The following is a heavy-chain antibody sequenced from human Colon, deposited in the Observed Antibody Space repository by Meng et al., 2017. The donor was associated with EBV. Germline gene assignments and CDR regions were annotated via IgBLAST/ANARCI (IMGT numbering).Heavy chain of an antibody. CDR1: GGSINSGDYY. CDR2: IYYTGST. Sequence: QVRLQVSGPGLVKPSQTLSLTCTVSGGSINSGDYYRSWIRQPPGKGLEWIGYIYYTGSTYYNPSLKSRVTISMDTSKNQFSLRLSSVTAADTAAYYCARNYYFDYWGQGTLVTVSS. V-gene: IGHV4-30-4*01. CDR3: ARNYYFDY. J-gene: IGHJ4*02.